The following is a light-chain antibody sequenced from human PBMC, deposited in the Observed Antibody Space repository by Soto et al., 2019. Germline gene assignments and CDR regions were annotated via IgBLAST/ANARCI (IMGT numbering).Light chain of an antibody. J-gene: IGLJ1*01. Sequence: QSALTQPASVSGSPGQSLTISCTGTSRDIGAFTFVSWYQQHPGKVPKLMIFDVNRRPSGISDRFSGSKSGNTASLTISGLHAEEEGDYSCSSYTCSSNDVFGSGT. CDR1: SRDIGAFTF. CDR3: SSYTCSSNDV. CDR2: DVN. V-gene: IGLV2-14*03.